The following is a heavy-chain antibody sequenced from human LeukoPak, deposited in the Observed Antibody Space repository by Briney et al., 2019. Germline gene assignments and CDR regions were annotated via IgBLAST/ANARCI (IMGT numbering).Heavy chain of an antibody. J-gene: IGHJ1*01. CDR3: ARDPGDYGPEYFQH. V-gene: IGHV3-48*01. CDR2: ISSSSATI. Sequence: GGSLRLSCEGSGFTFSAYNMNWVRQAPGKGLESISYISSSSATIFYADSVKGRFTISRDNSKNTLYLQMNSLRAEDTAVYYCARDPGDYGPEYFQHWGQGTLVTVSS. D-gene: IGHD4-17*01. CDR1: GFTFSAYN.